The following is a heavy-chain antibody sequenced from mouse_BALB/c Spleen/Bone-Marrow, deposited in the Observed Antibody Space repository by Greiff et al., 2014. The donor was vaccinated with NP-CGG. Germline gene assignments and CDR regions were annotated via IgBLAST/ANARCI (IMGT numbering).Heavy chain of an antibody. CDR3: TRGEDY. CDR1: GFNIKDTF. J-gene: IGHJ2*01. Sequence: EVKLVESGAELVKPGASVKLSCTGSGFNIKDTFMHWVKQRPEQGLEWIGRIDPANGNTKYDPKFQGKATITADTSSNTAYPQLTSLTSEDTAVYYCTRGEDYWGQGTTLAVSS. CDR2: IDPANGNT. V-gene: IGHV14-3*02.